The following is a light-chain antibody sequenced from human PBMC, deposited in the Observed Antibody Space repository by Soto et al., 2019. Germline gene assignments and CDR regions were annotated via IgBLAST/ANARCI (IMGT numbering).Light chain of an antibody. Sequence: GQAPRLLIYGTSTRATGIPVRFSGSGSGTDFTLTISSLQPEDFAVYFCHQDFNLPWTFGQGTKVDIK. CDR2: GTS. J-gene: IGKJ1*01. V-gene: IGKV3D-7*01. CDR3: HQDFNLPWT.